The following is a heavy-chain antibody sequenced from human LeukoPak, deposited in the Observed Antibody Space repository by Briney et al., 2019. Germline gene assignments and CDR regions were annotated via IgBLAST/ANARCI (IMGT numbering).Heavy chain of an antibody. J-gene: IGHJ3*02. D-gene: IGHD4-23*01. CDR1: GGSISSSSYY. Sequence: SETLSLTCTVSGGSISSSSYYWGWIRQPPGKGLEWIGSIYYSGSTYYNPSLKSRVTILVDTSKNQFSLKLSSVTAADTAVYYCARSRLARLYGGNRRGAFDIWGQGTMVTVSS. CDR2: IYYSGST. V-gene: IGHV4-39*07. CDR3: ARSRLARLYGGNRRGAFDI.